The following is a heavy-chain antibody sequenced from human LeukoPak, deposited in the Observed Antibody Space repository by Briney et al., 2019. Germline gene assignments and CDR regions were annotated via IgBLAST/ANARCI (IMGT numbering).Heavy chain of an antibody. J-gene: IGHJ4*02. V-gene: IGHV3-53*01. Sequence: GGSLRLSCAASGFTVSSNYMSWVRQAPGKGLEWVSLIYSGGSTYYADSVKGRFTISRDNAKNTLYLQMNSLRAEDTAVYYCAGWDYQHEPHFDYWGQGTLVTVSS. CDR3: AGWDYQHEPHFDY. D-gene: IGHD1-7*01. CDR1: GFTVSSNY. CDR2: IYSGGST.